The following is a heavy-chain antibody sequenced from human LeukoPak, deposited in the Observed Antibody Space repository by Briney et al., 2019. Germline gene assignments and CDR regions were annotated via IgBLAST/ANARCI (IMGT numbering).Heavy chain of an antibody. D-gene: IGHD3-10*01. CDR1: GFTFSIYN. CDR2: IYGHSAII. V-gene: IGHV3-48*01. CDR3: ARSPMIRGVITHFDS. J-gene: IGHJ5*01. Sequence: GASLRLSCAASGFTFSIYNMNWVRQAPGKGLEWVSHIYGHSAIIYYADSVKGRFTVSRDNAKNSLYLQMNSLRAEDTAVYYCARSPMIRGVITHFDSWGQGTLVTVSS.